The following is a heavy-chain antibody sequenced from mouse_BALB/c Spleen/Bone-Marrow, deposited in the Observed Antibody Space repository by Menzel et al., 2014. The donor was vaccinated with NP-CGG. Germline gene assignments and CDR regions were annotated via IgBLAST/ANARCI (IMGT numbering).Heavy chain of an antibody. CDR1: GYSITSGYY. CDR3: ASGYDFFDY. J-gene: IGHJ2*01. V-gene: IGHV3-6*02. CDR2: ISYDGSN. Sequence: ESGPGLVKPSQSLSLTCSVTGYSITSGYYWNWIRQFPGNKLEWMGYISYDGSNNYNPSLKNRISITRDTSKNQFFLKLNSVTTEDTATYYCASGYDFFDYWGRGTTLTVSS. D-gene: IGHD2-2*01.